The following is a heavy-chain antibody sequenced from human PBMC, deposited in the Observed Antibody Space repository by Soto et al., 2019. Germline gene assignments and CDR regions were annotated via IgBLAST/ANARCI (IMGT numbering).Heavy chain of an antibody. CDR3: AKGSATIIVTGTRNWDY. CDR2: ISAYNGNT. V-gene: IGHV1-18*01. J-gene: IGHJ4*02. CDR1: GYTFSDYG. D-gene: IGHD6-19*01. Sequence: VSVKGSCKASGYTFSDYGVTWVRQAHGQGLEWMGWISAYNGNTNYAQNLQGRVTMTTDTSTSTAYMELRSLRSDDTAVYYCAKGSATIIVTGTRNWDYWGQGTLVTVSS.